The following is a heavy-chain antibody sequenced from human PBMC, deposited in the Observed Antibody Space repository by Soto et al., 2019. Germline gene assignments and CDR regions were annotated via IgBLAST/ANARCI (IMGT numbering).Heavy chain of an antibody. V-gene: IGHV3-48*03. D-gene: IGHD1-26*01. Sequence: VGSLRLSCAASGFAFSNYEMNWVRQAPGKGLEWVSYISLSGSTIYYADSVKGRFTISRDDAKDSLYLEMDSLRADDTAVYYCARESFSASPNFFDYWDQGTLVTVS. CDR3: ARESFSASPNFFDY. CDR1: GFAFSNYE. J-gene: IGHJ4*02. CDR2: ISLSGSTI.